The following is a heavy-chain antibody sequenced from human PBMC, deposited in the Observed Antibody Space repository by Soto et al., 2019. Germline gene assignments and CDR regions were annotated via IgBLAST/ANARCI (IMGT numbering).Heavy chain of an antibody. CDR2: ISGSGGST. J-gene: IGHJ4*02. Sequence: GWSLRLSCASSGFTFISYAMSWVRQSPGKGLEWVSAISGSGGSTYYADSVKGRFTISRDNSKDTLYLQMNSLRAEDTAVYYCAKSITGTTYHFDYWGQGTLVTVSS. D-gene: IGHD1-7*01. CDR3: AKSITGTTYHFDY. V-gene: IGHV3-23*01. CDR1: GFTFISYA.